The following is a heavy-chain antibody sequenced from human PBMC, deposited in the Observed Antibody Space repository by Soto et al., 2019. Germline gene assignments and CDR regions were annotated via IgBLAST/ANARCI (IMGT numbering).Heavy chain of an antibody. J-gene: IGHJ5*02. CDR2: INHSGST. D-gene: IGHD5-12*01. CDR1: GGSFSGYY. CDR3: ACLSPRNSGYDYGWFDP. V-gene: IGHV4-34*01. Sequence: SETLSLTCAVYGGSFSGYYWSWIRQPPGKGLEWIGGINHSGSTNYNPSLKSRVTISVDTSKNQFSLKLSSVTAADTAVYYCACLSPRNSGYDYGWFDPWGQGTLVTVSS.